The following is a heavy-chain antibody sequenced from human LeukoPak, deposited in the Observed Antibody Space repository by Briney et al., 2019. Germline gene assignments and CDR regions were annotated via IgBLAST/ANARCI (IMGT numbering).Heavy chain of an antibody. J-gene: IGHJ6*02. Sequence: SETLSLTCAVYGGSFSGYYWSWIRQPPGKGLAWIGEINHSGSTNYNPSLKSRVTISVDTSKNQFSLKLSSVTAADTAVYYCARGHYSNYLRTYYYYYGMDVWGQGTTVTVSS. CDR1: GGSFSGYY. V-gene: IGHV4-34*01. CDR2: INHSGST. D-gene: IGHD4-11*01. CDR3: ARGHYSNYLRTYYYYYGMDV.